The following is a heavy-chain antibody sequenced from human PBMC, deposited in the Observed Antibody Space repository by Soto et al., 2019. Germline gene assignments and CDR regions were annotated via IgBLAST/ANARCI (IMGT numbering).Heavy chain of an antibody. J-gene: IGHJ6*02. CDR3: ARAQSSSLTYGMDV. V-gene: IGHV1-2*04. Sequence: ASVKVSCKASGYTFTGYYMHWVRQAPGQGLEWMGWINPNSGGTNYAQKFQGWVTMTRDTSISTAYMELSRLRSDDTAVYYCARAQSSSLTYGMDVWGQGTTVTVSS. CDR1: GYTFTGYY. CDR2: INPNSGGT. D-gene: IGHD6-13*01.